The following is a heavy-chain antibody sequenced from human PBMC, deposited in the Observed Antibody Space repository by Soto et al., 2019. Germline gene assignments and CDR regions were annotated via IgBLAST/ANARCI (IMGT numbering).Heavy chain of an antibody. CDR1: GYTFTGFY. CDR2: INPNSGGA. D-gene: IGHD6-19*01. V-gene: IGHV1-2*04. CDR3: ATSRARIAVAGETEYYFDY. J-gene: IGHJ4*02. Sequence: ASVKVSCKASGYTFTGFYLHWVRQVPGQGLEWMGWINPNSGGANYTQKFQGWVTMTRDTSTSTAYMELSRLRSDDTAVYYCATSRARIAVAGETEYYFDYWGQGTLVTVSS.